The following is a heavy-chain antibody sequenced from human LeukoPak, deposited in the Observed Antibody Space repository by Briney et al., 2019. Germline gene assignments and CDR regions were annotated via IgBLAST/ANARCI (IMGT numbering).Heavy chain of an antibody. CDR3: ARHGLHYYDSSGYYPGYMDV. CDR1: GGSISSSSYY. Sequence: SETLSLTCTVSGGSISSSSYYWGWIRQPPGKGLEWIGSIYYSGSTYYNPSLKSRVTISVDTSKNQFPLKLSSVTAADTAVYYCARHGLHYYDSSGYYPGYMDVWGKGTTVTISS. V-gene: IGHV4-39*01. J-gene: IGHJ6*03. D-gene: IGHD3-22*01. CDR2: IYYSGST.